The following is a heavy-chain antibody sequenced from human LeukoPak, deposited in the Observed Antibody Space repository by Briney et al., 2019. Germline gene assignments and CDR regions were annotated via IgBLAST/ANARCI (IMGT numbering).Heavy chain of an antibody. CDR3: ARFLDFWSGYSSFDY. CDR2: IYTSGST. V-gene: IGHV4-4*07. J-gene: IGHJ4*02. D-gene: IGHD3-3*01. Sequence: SETLSLTCTVSGGSISSYYWSWIRQPAEKGLEWIGRIYTSGSTNYNPSLKSRVTMSVDTSKNQFSLKLSSVTAADTAVYYCARFLDFWSGYSSFDYWGQGTLVTVSS. CDR1: GGSISSYY.